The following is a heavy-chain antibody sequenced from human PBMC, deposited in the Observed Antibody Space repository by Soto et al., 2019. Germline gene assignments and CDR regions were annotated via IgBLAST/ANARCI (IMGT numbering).Heavy chain of an antibody. D-gene: IGHD3-10*01. J-gene: IGHJ6*02. CDR2: INPNSGGT. V-gene: IGHV1-2*04. CDR1: GYTFTGYY. CDR3: ARERVRYYYGSGRYYPPPSGGMDV. Sequence: ASVKVSCKASGYTFTGYYMHWVRQAPGQGLEWMGWINPNSGGTNYAQKFQGWVTMTRDTSISTAYMELSRLRSDDTAVYYCARERVRYYYGSGRYYPPPSGGMDVWG.